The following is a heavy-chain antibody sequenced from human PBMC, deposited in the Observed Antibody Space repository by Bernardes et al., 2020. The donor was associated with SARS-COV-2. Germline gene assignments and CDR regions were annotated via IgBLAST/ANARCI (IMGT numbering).Heavy chain of an antibody. CDR1: GFIFSNSD. CDR2: IGSGGDT. J-gene: IGHJ5*02. Sequence: GSLRLSCAATGFIFSNSDMHWVRQATGKGLEWVSGIGSGGDTYYLGSVKGRFTISRENAKNSLYLQMNSLRVGDTAVYYCTRGASTGFDPWGQGTLVTVSS. CDR3: TRGASTGFDP. D-gene: IGHD4-17*01. V-gene: IGHV3-13*01.